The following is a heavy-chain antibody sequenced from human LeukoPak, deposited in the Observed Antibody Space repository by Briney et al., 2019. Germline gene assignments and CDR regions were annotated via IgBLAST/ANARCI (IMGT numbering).Heavy chain of an antibody. V-gene: IGHV3-23*01. CDR3: ADVRGVISSSVDY. CDR2: ISGSGGST. Sequence: GGSLRLSCAASGFAFSSYAMSWVRQAPGKGLEWVSAISGSGGSTYYADSVKGRFTISRDNSKNTLYLQMNSLRAEDTAVYYCADVRGVISSSVDYWGQGTLVTVPS. CDR1: GFAFSSYA. J-gene: IGHJ4*02. D-gene: IGHD3-10*01.